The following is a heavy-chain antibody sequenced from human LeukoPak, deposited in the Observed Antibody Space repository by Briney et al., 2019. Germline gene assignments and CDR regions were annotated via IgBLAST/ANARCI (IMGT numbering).Heavy chain of an antibody. V-gene: IGHV1-18*04. CDR2: ISAYNGNT. J-gene: IGHJ4*02. D-gene: IGHD3-10*01. Sequence: ASVKVSCKASGYTFTSYYMHWVRQAPGQGLEWMGWISAYNGNTNYAQKLQGRVTMTTDTSTSTAYMELRSLRSDDTAVYYCARAGLVRGVIVYWGQGTLVTVSS. CDR1: GYTFTSYY. CDR3: ARAGLVRGVIVY.